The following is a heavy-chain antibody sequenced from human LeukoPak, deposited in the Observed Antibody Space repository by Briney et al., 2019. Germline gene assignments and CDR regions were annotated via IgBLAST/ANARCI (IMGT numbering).Heavy chain of an antibody. Sequence: GASVKVSCKASGYTFTSYAMHWVRQAPGQRLEWMGWINAGNGNTKYSQKFQGRVTITRDTSASTAYMELSSLRSEDTAVYYCARKGNYNDSSGYYLDYWGQGTLVTASS. V-gene: IGHV1-3*01. CDR2: INAGNGNT. CDR1: GYTFTSYA. CDR3: ARKGNYNDSSGYYLDY. J-gene: IGHJ4*02. D-gene: IGHD3-22*01.